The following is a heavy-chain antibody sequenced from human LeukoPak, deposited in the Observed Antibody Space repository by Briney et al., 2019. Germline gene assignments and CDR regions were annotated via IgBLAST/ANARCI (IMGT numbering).Heavy chain of an antibody. J-gene: IGHJ2*01. CDR1: GGSFSGYY. CDR2: INHSGST. D-gene: IGHD2-8*01. Sequence: SETLSLTCAVYGGSFSGYYWSWIRQPPGKGLEWIGEINHSGSTNYNPSLKSRVTISVDTSKNQFSLKLSSVTAADTAVYYCARVGNGVLMFYWYFDLWGRGTLVTVSS. CDR3: ARVGNGVLMFYWYFDL. V-gene: IGHV4-34*01.